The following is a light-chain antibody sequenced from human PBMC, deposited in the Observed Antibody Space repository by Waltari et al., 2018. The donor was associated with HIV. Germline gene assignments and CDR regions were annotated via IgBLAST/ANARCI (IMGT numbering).Light chain of an antibody. V-gene: IGLV1-51*01. CDR3: GAWDNTLDVVL. J-gene: IGLJ2*01. CDR2: DNI. Sequence: QSVLTQPPSVSAAPGQKVTIPCSGSSSNIGNNYVSWFQQLPGTAPKLLIYDNIKRPSGIPDRFSGSKSGTSATLGITGLQTGDEATYYCGAWDNTLDVVLFGGGTILTVL. CDR1: SSNIGNNY.